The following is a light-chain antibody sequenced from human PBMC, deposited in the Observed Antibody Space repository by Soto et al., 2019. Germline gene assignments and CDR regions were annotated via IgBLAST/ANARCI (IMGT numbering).Light chain of an antibody. V-gene: IGKV3-15*01. CDR2: GAS. CDR3: QQYNKWPIT. Sequence: IVMTQYPATLSVSPGERATLSRRASQSIATNLAWFQQKPGQAPRLLIYGASTRATGVPARFSGSGSGAQFTLTISSLQSEDFAVYYCQQYNKWPITLGQGSRLAIK. CDR1: QSIATN. J-gene: IGKJ5*01.